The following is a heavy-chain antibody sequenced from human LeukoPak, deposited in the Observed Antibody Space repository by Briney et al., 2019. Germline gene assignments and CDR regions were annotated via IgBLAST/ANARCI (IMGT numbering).Heavy chain of an antibody. CDR1: GGTFSSYA. V-gene: IGHV1-69*04. CDR2: IIPIFGIA. Sequence: SVKVSCKASGGTFSSYAISWVRQAPGQGLGWMGRIIPIFGIANYAQKFQGRVTITADKSTSTAYMELSSLRSEDTAVYYCAREVYGDHRFDYWGQGTLVAVSS. CDR3: AREVYGDHRFDY. D-gene: IGHD4-17*01. J-gene: IGHJ4*02.